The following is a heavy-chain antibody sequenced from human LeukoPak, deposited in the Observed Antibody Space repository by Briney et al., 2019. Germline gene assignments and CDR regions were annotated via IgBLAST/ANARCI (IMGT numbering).Heavy chain of an antibody. CDR3: AGSSSWYGIDY. J-gene: IGHJ4*02. CDR2: ISYDGSNK. Sequence: GGSLRLSCAASGFTFSSYGMHRVRQAPGKGLEWVAVISYDGSNKYYADSVKGRFTISRDNSKNTLYLQMNSLRAEDTAVYYCAGSSSWYGIDYWGQGTLVTVSS. CDR1: GFTFSSYG. V-gene: IGHV3-30*03. D-gene: IGHD6-13*01.